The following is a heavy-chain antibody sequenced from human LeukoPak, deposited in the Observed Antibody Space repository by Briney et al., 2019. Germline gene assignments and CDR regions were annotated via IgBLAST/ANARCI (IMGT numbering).Heavy chain of an antibody. CDR2: IKQDGSEK. D-gene: IGHD5-18*01. CDR3: ARPRGNTYGYYFDY. V-gene: IGHV3-7*01. Sequence: GGSLRLSCSASGFSFRDFDMSWVRQAPGKGLEWVAHIKQDGSEKYYVDSVKGRFTISRDNAKNSLYLQMNSLRAEDTAVYYCARPRGNTYGYYFDYWGQGTLVTVSS. J-gene: IGHJ4*02. CDR1: GFSFRDFD.